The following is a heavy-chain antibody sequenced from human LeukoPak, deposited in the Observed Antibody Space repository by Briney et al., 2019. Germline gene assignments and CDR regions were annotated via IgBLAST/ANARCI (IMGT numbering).Heavy chain of an antibody. D-gene: IGHD3-10*01. V-gene: IGHV3-7*01. CDR3: ARDHLLWFGESHDY. CDR1: GFTFSSYW. Sequence: GGSLRLSCAASGFTFSSYWMSWVRQAPGKGLEWVANIKQDGSENYYVDSVKGRFTISRDNAKNSLYLQMNSLRAEDTAVYYCARDHLLWFGESHDYWGQGTLVTVSS. CDR2: IKQDGSEN. J-gene: IGHJ4*02.